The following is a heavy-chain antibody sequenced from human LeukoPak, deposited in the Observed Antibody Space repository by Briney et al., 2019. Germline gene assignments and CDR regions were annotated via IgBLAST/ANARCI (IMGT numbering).Heavy chain of an antibody. J-gene: IGHJ6*02. CDR2: ISAYNGNT. CDR1: GYTFTSYG. CDR3: ARVYDSVYYYYYGMDV. Sequence: ASVKVSCKASGYTFTSYGISWVRQAPGQGLEWMGWISAYNGNTNYAQKLQGRVTMTTDTSTSTAYMELRSLRSDDTAVYYCARVYDSVYYYYYGMDVWGQGPRSPSP. V-gene: IGHV1-18*01. D-gene: IGHD3-3*01.